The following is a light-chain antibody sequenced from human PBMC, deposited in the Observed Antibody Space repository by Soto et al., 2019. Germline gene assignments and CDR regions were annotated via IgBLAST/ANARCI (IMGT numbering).Light chain of an antibody. CDR1: SSDVGSYNL. J-gene: IGLJ7*01. CDR3: CSYAGSSTFAV. V-gene: IGLV2-23*03. Sequence: QSVLTQPASVSGSPGQSITISCTGTSSDVGSYNLVSWYQQHPGKAPKLMIYEGSKRPSGVSNRFSGSKSGNTASLTISGLQAEDEADYYCCSYAGSSTFAVFGGGTPADRP. CDR2: EGS.